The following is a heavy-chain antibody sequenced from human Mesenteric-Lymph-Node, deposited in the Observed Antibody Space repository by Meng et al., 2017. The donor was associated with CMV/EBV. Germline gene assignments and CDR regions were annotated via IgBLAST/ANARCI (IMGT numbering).Heavy chain of an antibody. CDR2: IYSGGST. Sequence: GGPLRLSCAVSGFTVSSNYMGWVRQAPGKGLEWVSVIYSGGSTHSADSVKGRFTISRDNAKNSLYLQTNRLRDEDAAVYYCARPLGLCTSTSCPYYYYGMDVWGHETTVTVSS. CDR1: GFTVSSNY. J-gene: IGHJ6*02. CDR3: ARPLGLCTSTSCPYYYYGMDV. D-gene: IGHD2-2*01. V-gene: IGHV3-53*01.